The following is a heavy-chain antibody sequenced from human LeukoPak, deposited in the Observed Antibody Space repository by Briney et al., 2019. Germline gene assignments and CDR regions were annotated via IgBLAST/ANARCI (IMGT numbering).Heavy chain of an antibody. D-gene: IGHD4-17*01. Sequence: PGGSLRLSCAASGLTFSSYSMNWVRPAPGKGLEWVSYISSSSSTIYYADSVKGRFTISRDNAKNSLYLQMNSLRAEDTAVYYCARDTYYGDYGLGDYYYGMDVWGLGTTVTVSS. CDR3: ARDTYYGDYGLGDYYYGMDV. V-gene: IGHV3-48*01. CDR1: GLTFSSYS. CDR2: ISSSSSTI. J-gene: IGHJ6*02.